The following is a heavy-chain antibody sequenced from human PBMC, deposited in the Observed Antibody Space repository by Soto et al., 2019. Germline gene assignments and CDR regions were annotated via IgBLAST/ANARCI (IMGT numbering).Heavy chain of an antibody. D-gene: IGHD3-22*01. CDR1: GFTFRNYG. Sequence: PGGSLRLSCVASGFTFRNYGMNWVRQAPGKGLEWVSYIGIGSSTKYYADSVKGRFTISRDNAKNSLYLQMNSLRAEDTAVYYCARDQLYYNDISGRPLNAYVWGQGT. V-gene: IGHV3-48*01. CDR2: IGIGSSTK. CDR3: ARDQLYYNDISGRPLNAYV. J-gene: IGHJ3*01.